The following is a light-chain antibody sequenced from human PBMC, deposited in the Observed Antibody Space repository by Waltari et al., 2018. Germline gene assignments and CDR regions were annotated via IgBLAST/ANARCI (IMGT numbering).Light chain of an antibody. CDR1: QNINTD. CDR3: QQCFYWPRT. Sequence: EIVLTQSPGTVSLSPGERATLSCRASQNINTDLVWYQQKPGQPPRLLIYDASNRASGIPPRFSGSGSGTDFTLIISSLEPEDFAVYFCQQCFYWPRTFGQGTKIE. CDR2: DAS. V-gene: IGKV3-11*01. J-gene: IGKJ1*01.